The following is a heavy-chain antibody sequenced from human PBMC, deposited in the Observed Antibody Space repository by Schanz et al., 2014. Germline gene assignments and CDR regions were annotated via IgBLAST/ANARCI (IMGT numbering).Heavy chain of an antibody. CDR2: ISGSSRTI. V-gene: IGHV3-48*01. J-gene: IGHJ4*02. Sequence: EVQLMESGGGLVKPGGSLRLSCAASGFSFGTYAMSWVRQAPGKGLEWVSYISGSSRTIYYADSMKGRFTVSRDNAENALYLQMNSLRAEDTAVYYCARIGGSVFDYWAQGTLVTVSS. CDR3: ARIGGSVFDY. CDR1: GFSFGTYA. D-gene: IGHD3-10*01.